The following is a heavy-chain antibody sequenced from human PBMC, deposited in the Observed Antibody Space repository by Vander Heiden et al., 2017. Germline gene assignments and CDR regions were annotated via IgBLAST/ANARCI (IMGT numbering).Heavy chain of an antibody. D-gene: IGHD4-17*01. CDR1: GGSLSSYY. V-gene: IGHV4-59*01. J-gene: IGHJ3*02. Sequence: QVQLQESGPGLVKPSETLSLTCPVPGGSLSSYYWSWIRQPPGKGLEWIGYIYYSGSTNYNPSLKSRVTISVDTSKNQFSLKLSSVTAADTAVYYCARVHYGDYRGFGAFDIWGQGTMVTVSS. CDR3: ARVHYGDYRGFGAFDI. CDR2: IYYSGST.